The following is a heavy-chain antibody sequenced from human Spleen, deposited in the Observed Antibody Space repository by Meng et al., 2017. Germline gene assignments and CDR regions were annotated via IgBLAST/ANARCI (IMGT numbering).Heavy chain of an antibody. D-gene: IGHD4-11*01. J-gene: IGHJ4*02. CDR3: ARGPTTMAHDFDY. Sequence: QVQLQESGPGLVNPSETLSLSCDVSGVSFSDYYWSWIRQPPGKGLEWIGEINHSGSTNYNPSLESRATISVDTSQNNLSLKLSSVTAADSAVYYCARGPTTMAHDFDYWGQGTLVTVSS. V-gene: IGHV4-34*01. CDR2: INHSGST. CDR1: GVSFSDYY.